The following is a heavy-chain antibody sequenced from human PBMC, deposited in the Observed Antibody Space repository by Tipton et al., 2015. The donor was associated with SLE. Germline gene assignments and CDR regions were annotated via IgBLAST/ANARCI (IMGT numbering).Heavy chain of an antibody. CDR2: VSYSGST. J-gene: IGHJ6*02. V-gene: IGHV4-39*07. CDR1: GSSITSRSYY. CDR3: ARDSQFLPYGMDV. D-gene: IGHD5-24*01. Sequence: LRLSCTVSGSSITSRSYYWGWIRQPPGKGLEWIGSVSYSGSTYYNSSLKSRVTISLDTSKNQFSLKLSSVTAADTAVYYCARDSQFLPYGMDVWGQGTTVTVSS.